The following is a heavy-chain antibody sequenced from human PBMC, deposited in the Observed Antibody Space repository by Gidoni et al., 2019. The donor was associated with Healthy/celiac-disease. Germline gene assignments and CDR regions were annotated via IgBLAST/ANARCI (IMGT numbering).Heavy chain of an antibody. V-gene: IGHV3-23*01. CDR1: GFTFGGYA. J-gene: IGHJ4*02. D-gene: IGHD3-9*01. CDR3: AKGYYDILTGYWVTDY. Sequence: EVQLFESGGGLVQPGGSLSLSCAASGFTFGGYAMSWVRQAPGKGLEWVSAIGGSGGSTYYADSVKGRFTISRDNSKNTLYLQMNSLRAEDTAVYYCAKGYYDILTGYWVTDYWGQGTLVTVSS. CDR2: IGGSGGST.